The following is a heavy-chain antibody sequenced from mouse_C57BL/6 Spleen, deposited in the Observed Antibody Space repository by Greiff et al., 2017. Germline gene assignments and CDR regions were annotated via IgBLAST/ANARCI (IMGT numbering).Heavy chain of an antibody. Sequence: QVQLQQSGPGLVQPSQSLSITCTVSGFSLTSYGVHWVRKSPGKGLEGLGVIWRGGSTDYNAAFMSRLSITKDNSKSQVFFKMNSLQADDTAIYYCAKRSYYGNPYYSMDYWGQGTSVTVSS. J-gene: IGHJ4*01. CDR1: GFSLTSYG. V-gene: IGHV2-5*01. CDR3: AKRSYYGNPYYSMDY. D-gene: IGHD2-10*01. CDR2: IWRGGST.